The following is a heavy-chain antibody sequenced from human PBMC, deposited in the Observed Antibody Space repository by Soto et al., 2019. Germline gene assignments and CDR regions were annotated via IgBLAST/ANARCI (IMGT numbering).Heavy chain of an antibody. J-gene: IGHJ5*02. CDR2: IVVGSGNT. CDR1: GFTFTSSA. Sequence: GASVKVSCKASGFTFTSSAMQWVRQARGQRLEWIGWIVVGSGNTNYAQKFQERVTITRDMSTSTAYMELSSLRSEDTAVYYCAAFLEQSVAGTNWFDPWGQGTLVTVSS. D-gene: IGHD6-19*01. V-gene: IGHV1-58*02. CDR3: AAFLEQSVAGTNWFDP.